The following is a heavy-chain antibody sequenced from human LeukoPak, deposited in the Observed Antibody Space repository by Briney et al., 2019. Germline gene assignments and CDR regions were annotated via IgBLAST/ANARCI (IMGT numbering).Heavy chain of an antibody. CDR2: IYPGDSDT. Sequence: GESLKISCKGSGYSFTSYWIGWVRPMPGKGLEWMGIIYPGDSDTRYSPSFQGQVTISADKSISTAHLQWSSLKASDTAMYYCAKVTMVRGVLGYFDYWGQGTLVTVSS. V-gene: IGHV5-51*01. J-gene: IGHJ4*02. CDR1: GYSFTSYW. CDR3: AKVTMVRGVLGYFDY. D-gene: IGHD3-10*01.